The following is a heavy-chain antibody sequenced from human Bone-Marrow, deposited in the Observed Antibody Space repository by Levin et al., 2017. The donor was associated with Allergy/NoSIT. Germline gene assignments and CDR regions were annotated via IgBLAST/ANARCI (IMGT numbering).Heavy chain of an antibody. CDR3: AKGWLQFEYFDY. D-gene: IGHD5-24*01. CDR1: GFSFSNYA. CDR2: ISGSGTNT. Sequence: PGGSLRLSCAASGFSFSNYAMTWVRQAPGKGLEWVSTISGSGTNTFYADSMRGRFTISKDNSKNLLYLQINSLRVEDTAVYYCAKGWLQFEYFDYWGQWTLVTVSS. V-gene: IGHV3-23*01. J-gene: IGHJ4*02.